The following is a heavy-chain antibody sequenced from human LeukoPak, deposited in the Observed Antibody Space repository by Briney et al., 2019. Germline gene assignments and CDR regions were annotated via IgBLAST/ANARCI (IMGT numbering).Heavy chain of an antibody. CDR2: ISGSGGST. D-gene: IGHD1-26*01. Sequence: RTGGSLRLSCAASGFTFSSYAMSWVRQAPGKGLEWVSAISGSGGSTYYADSVKGRFTISRDNSKNTLYLQMNSLRAEDTAVYYCANGAEPLNSGSYLLSPDAFDIWGQGTMVTVSS. CDR3: ANGAEPLNSGSYLLSPDAFDI. J-gene: IGHJ3*02. V-gene: IGHV3-23*01. CDR1: GFTFSSYA.